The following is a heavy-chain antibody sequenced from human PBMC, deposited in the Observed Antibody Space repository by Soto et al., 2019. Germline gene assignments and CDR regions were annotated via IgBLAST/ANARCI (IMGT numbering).Heavy chain of an antibody. Sequence: EVQLVESGGGLVKPGGSLRLSCAASGLTFGNYSMNWVRQAPGRGLEWVSFISSISTYIYYADSLKGRFTISRDNAKNALYLQMSSLRAEDTAVYYFERSALTTTDDAFDIWGQGTMVTVSS. J-gene: IGHJ3*02. CDR2: ISSISTYI. CDR3: ERSALTTTDDAFDI. V-gene: IGHV3-21*06. CDR1: GLTFGNYS. D-gene: IGHD4-17*01.